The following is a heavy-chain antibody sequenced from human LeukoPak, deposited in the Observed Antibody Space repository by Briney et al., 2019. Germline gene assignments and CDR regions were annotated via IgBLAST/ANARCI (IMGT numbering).Heavy chain of an antibody. CDR2: IYSGGST. V-gene: IGHV3-53*01. Sequence: GGSLRLSCVASGFTVSSNYMSWVRQAPGKGLEWVSVIYSGGSTNYADSVKGRFTISRDSSKNMLYLQMNSLRAEDTAVYYCARDLGGRMGLSAVWGQGTTVTVSS. CDR1: GFTVSSNY. D-gene: IGHD5-24*01. J-gene: IGHJ6*02. CDR3: ARDLGGRMGLSAV.